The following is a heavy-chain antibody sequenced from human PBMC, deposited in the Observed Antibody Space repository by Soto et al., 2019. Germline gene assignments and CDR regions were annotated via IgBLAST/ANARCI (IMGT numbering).Heavy chain of an antibody. Sequence: PSETLSLTCTVSGGSISSSSYYWGWIRQPPGKGLEWIGNIYYSGSTNYNPSLKSRVTISVDTSKNQFSLKLSSVTAADTAVYYCARNYGDYVDYWGQGTLVTVSS. J-gene: IGHJ4*02. CDR1: GGSISSSSYY. V-gene: IGHV4-39*01. D-gene: IGHD4-17*01. CDR3: ARNYGDYVDY. CDR2: IYYSGST.